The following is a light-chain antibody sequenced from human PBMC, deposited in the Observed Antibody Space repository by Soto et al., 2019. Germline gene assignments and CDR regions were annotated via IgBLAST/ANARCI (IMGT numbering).Light chain of an antibody. J-gene: IGLJ1*01. CDR3: CSRSRSNLCV. V-gene: IGLV2-8*01. CDR1: SSDVGAYNY. Sequence: QSALTQAPSASGSPGQSGTLSYTRTSSDVGAYNYVSWYQQHPDKAPKLMIYEVTKRPSGVPDRFSGSKSGNTASLTVSGLQAEDEADYYCCSRSRSNLCVFVPGTEVTVL. CDR2: EVT.